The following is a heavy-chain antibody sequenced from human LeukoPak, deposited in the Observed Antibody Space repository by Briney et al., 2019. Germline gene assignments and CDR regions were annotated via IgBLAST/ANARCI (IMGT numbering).Heavy chain of an antibody. CDR2: INWNGGST. CDR1: GFTFSSYA. J-gene: IGHJ4*02. V-gene: IGHV3-20*04. D-gene: IGHD3-22*01. Sequence: GGSLRLSCAASGFTFSSYAMSWVRQAPGKGLEWVSGINWNGGSTGYADSAKGRFTISRDNAKNSLYLQMNSLRAEDTALYYCARGYYYDSSGYPGDYWGQGTLVTVSS. CDR3: ARGYYYDSSGYPGDY.